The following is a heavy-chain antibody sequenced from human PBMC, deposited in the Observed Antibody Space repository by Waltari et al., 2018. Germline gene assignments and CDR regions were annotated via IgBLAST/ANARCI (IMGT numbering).Heavy chain of an antibody. V-gene: IGHV3-30*02. CDR2: IQYDGSIK. CDR1: GFTLGNYG. D-gene: IGHD6-13*01. J-gene: IGHJ6*02. Sequence: QVHVVESGGGVVQPGGSLRLSCAASGFTLGNYGMHWVRQAPGKGLEWVACIQYDGSIKNFADSVKGRFTISRENSKNTLYLEMKSLRAEDTAVYYCAREYSRICFHALDGWGQGTAVTVSS. CDR3: AREYSRICFHALDG.